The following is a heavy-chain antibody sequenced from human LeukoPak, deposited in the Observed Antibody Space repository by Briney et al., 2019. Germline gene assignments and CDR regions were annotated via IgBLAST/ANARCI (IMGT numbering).Heavy chain of an antibody. CDR3: ARVESSGYGPSYYYYYMDV. J-gene: IGHJ6*03. CDR1: GGTFSSYA. V-gene: IGHV1-69*05. Sequence: GASVKVSCKASGGTFSSYAISWVRQAPGQGLEWMGGIIPIFGTANYAQKFQGRVTITTDESTSTAYMELSSLRSEDTAVYYCARVESSGYGPSYYYYYMDVWGKGTTVTVSS. D-gene: IGHD5-12*01. CDR2: IIPIFGTA.